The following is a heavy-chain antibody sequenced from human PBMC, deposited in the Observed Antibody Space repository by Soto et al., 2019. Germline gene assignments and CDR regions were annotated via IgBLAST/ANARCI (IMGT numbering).Heavy chain of an antibody. Sequence: KPSETLSLTCTVSCGSIISSSYYWGWIRQPPGKGLEWIGSIYYSGSTYYNPSLKSRVTISVDTSKNQFSLKLSSVTAADTAVYYCARHCSSTSCSKYGMDVWGQGTTVTVSS. J-gene: IGHJ6*02. CDR1: CGSIISSSYY. CDR2: IYYSGST. CDR3: ARHCSSTSCSKYGMDV. D-gene: IGHD2-2*01. V-gene: IGHV4-39*01.